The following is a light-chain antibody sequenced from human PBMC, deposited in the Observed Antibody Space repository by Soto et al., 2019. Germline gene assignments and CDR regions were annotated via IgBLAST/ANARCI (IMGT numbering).Light chain of an antibody. CDR3: QQRSSWPALT. CDR2: DAS. V-gene: IGKV3-11*01. Sequence: EIVLTQSPATLSLSPGERATLSCRASQSVRSYLTWYQQKPGQAPRLLIYDASNRATGIPARFSGSGSGTDFTLTISSLEPEDFAVYYCQQRSSWPALTFGGGTKVEIK. J-gene: IGKJ4*01. CDR1: QSVRSY.